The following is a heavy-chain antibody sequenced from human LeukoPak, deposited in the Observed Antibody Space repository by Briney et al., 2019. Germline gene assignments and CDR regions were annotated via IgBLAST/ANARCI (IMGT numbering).Heavy chain of an antibody. D-gene: IGHD6-13*01. CDR2: INHSGST. Sequence: SETLSLTCTVSGGSISSSSYYWSWIRQPPGKGLEWIGEINHSGSTNYNPSLKSRVTISVDTSKNQFSLKLSSVTAADTAVYYCARGHQQLVPVYYYYYMDVWGKGTTVTISS. J-gene: IGHJ6*03. CDR1: GGSISSSSYY. V-gene: IGHV4-39*07. CDR3: ARGHQQLVPVYYYYYMDV.